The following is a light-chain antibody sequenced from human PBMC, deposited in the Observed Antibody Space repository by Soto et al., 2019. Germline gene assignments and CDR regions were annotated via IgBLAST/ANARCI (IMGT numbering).Light chain of an antibody. CDR2: DAS. V-gene: IGKV1-5*01. J-gene: IGKJ5*01. CDR1: QSISSW. CDR3: QQYNSWPPIT. Sequence: DIQMTQSPSTLSASVGDTVTVTCRASQSISSWLAWYQQKPGKAPKLLIYDASSLESGVPSRFSGSGSGTEFTLTISSLQSEDFVVYYCQQYNSWPPITFGQGTRLEIK.